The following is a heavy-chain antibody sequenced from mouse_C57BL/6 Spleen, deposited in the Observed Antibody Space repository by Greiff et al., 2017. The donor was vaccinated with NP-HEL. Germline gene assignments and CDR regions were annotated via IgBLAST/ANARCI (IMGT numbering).Heavy chain of an antibody. Sequence: VQLQQSGTVLARPGASVKMSCKTSGYTFTSYWMHWVKQRPGQGLEWIGAIYPGNSDTSYNQKFTGKAKLTAVTSASTAYMELSSLTNEDSAVYYCTRTPLTGTFYFDYWGQGTTLTVSS. V-gene: IGHV1-5*01. D-gene: IGHD4-1*01. J-gene: IGHJ2*01. CDR2: IYPGNSDT. CDR3: TRTPLTGTFYFDY. CDR1: GYTFTSYW.